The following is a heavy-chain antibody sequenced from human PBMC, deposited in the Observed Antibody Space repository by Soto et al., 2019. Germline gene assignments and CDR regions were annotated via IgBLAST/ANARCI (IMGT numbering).Heavy chain of an antibody. J-gene: IGHJ4*02. CDR3: ARNSGPDEHESSGYFPFDY. V-gene: IGHV4-59*01. Sequence: PSETLSLTCTVSGGSISSYYWSWIRQPPGKGLEWIGYIYYSGSTNDNPSLKSRVTISVDTSKNQFSLKLSPVTDADTAVYCCARNSGPDEHESSGYFPFDYWGQGTLVTVS. CDR1: GGSISSYY. CDR2: IYYSGST. D-gene: IGHD3-22*01.